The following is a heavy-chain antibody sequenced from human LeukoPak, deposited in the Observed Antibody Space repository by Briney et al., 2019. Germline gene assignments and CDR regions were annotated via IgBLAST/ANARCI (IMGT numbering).Heavy chain of an antibody. D-gene: IGHD5-24*01. CDR2: IYYSGST. V-gene: IGHV4-39*07. CDR3: ASRGAFDI. CDR1: GGSISSSSYY. Sequence: PSETLSLTCTVSGGSISSSSYYWGWIRQPPGKGLEWIGSIYYSGSTYHNPSLKSRVTISVDTSKNQFSLKLSSVTAADTAVYYCASRGAFDIWGQGTMVTVSS. J-gene: IGHJ3*02.